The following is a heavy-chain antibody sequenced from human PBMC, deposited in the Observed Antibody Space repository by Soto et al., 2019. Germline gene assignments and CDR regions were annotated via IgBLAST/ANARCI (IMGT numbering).Heavy chain of an antibody. CDR1: GFAFGDSA. Sequence: LRLSFAGSGFAFGDSAMHWVRQAPGKGLEWVAGISWNSGAKGYADSVKGRFTISRDNAKKSLYLQMNTLRPEDTALYYCAKAPYAGYFYYFDSWGQGTLVTVSS. V-gene: IGHV3-9*01. J-gene: IGHJ4*02. CDR2: ISWNSGAK. CDR3: AKAPYAGYFYYFDS. D-gene: IGHD5-12*01.